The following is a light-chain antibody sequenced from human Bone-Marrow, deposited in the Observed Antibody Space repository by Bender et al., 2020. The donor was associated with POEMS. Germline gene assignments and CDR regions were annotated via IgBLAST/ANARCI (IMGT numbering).Light chain of an antibody. J-gene: IGLJ3*02. Sequence: SYVLTQPPSVSVAPGETARITCGGNDIGSKSVPWYRQKPGQAPVLVVYDDVDRPSGIPERFSASNSGNTATLTITRVEAGVEHGCSCQLGETTSDHPGVFGGGPNSTV. CDR2: DDV. V-gene: IGLV3-21*02. CDR3: QLGETTSDHPGV. CDR1: DIGSKS.